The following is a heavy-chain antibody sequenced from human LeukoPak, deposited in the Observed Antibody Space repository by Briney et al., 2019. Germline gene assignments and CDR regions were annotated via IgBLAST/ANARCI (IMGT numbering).Heavy chain of an antibody. J-gene: IGHJ4*02. CDR1: GGSISSYY. CDR3: ASGAILWFGESPFGY. D-gene: IGHD3-10*01. V-gene: IGHV4-59*01. Sequence: PSETLSLTCTVSGGSISSYYWSWVRQPPGKGLEWIGFVYYTGSTNYSPSLKSRVTISVDTSKNQFSLKLRSVTAADTAVYYCASGAILWFGESPFGYWGQGTLVTVSS. CDR2: VYYTGST.